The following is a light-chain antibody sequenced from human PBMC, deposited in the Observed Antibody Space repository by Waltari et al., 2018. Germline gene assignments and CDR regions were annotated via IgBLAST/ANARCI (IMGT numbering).Light chain of an antibody. V-gene: IGKV3-20*01. Sequence: EIVLTQSPGTLSLSPGERATLSCRASQSVSSGYLAWYQQKPGQAPRLLIYAASSRATGIPDRFSGSGSGTDFTLTISRLEPEDSAVYYCQQYGISPLTFGGGTKVEIK. CDR1: QSVSSGY. CDR3: QQYGISPLT. CDR2: AAS. J-gene: IGKJ4*01.